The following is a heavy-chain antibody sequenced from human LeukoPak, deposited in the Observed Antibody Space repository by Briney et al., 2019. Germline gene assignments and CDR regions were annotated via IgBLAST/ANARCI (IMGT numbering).Heavy chain of an antibody. Sequence: GASLKVSCKPSVFPFSDFFIQWVRQAPGQRLEWMGWINPNRGGRTSAPKFQARVTLTKDTSISTAYLELTILTSDDTAVYYCARVGAGDGDIFTGLDYWGQGTLVTVSS. J-gene: IGHJ4*02. V-gene: IGHV1-2*02. CDR1: VFPFSDFF. CDR2: INPNRGGR. CDR3: ARVGAGDGDIFTGLDY. D-gene: IGHD3-9*01.